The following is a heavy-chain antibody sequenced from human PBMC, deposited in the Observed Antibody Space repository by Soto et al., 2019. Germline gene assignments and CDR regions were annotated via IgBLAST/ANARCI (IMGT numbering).Heavy chain of an antibody. V-gene: IGHV5-51*01. Sequence: GESLKISCKACGYSFSNYWIAWVRQMPGKGLEWMGIIDPGDSDTRYSPSFQGQVTISADKSISTAYLQWSSLKASDTAMYYCAAGIVVVPAAWAYYYGMDVWGQGTTVTVSS. D-gene: IGHD2-2*01. CDR3: AAGIVVVPAAWAYYYGMDV. CDR1: GYSFSNYW. J-gene: IGHJ6*02. CDR2: IDPGDSDT.